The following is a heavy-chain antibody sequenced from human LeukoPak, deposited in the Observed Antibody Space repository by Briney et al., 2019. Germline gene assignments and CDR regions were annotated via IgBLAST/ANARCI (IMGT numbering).Heavy chain of an antibody. D-gene: IGHD1-7*01. J-gene: IGHJ4*02. Sequence: SETLSLTCTVSGVSISIYYWSWIRQPPGKGLEWIGHIYNSGSTSYNPSLKSRATISADTSKNQFSLKLSSVTAADTAVYYCVRDRELNYWGQGTLVTVSS. CDR3: VRDRELNY. CDR1: GVSISIYY. CDR2: IYNSGST. V-gene: IGHV4-59*01.